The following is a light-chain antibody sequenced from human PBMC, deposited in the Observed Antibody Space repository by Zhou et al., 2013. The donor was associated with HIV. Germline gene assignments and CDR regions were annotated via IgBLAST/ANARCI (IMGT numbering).Light chain of an antibody. Sequence: IQMTQSPSYVAASVGDRVTITCRASHNILNFLAWYQQKPGKAPKLLIYSASSLQSGIPSRFSGSGSGTDFTLTINCLQSEDFATYYCQHYYSYPWTFGQGTKVET. CDR2: SAS. J-gene: IGKJ1*01. CDR3: QHYYSYPWT. V-gene: IGKV1-8*01. CDR1: HNILNF.